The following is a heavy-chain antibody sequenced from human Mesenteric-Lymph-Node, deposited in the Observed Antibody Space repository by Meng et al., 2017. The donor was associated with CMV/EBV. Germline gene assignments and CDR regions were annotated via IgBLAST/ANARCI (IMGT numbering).Heavy chain of an antibody. D-gene: IGHD2-2*01. Sequence: VSGGSISSSTYYWAWVRQPPGKGLEWIGSIDYDGATSYNPSLRSRVTISVDTSKNHFSLGLTSVTAADTAVYYCARRSALLPNWFDPWGQGALVTVSS. CDR3: ARRSALLPNWFDP. CDR1: GGSISSSTYY. V-gene: IGHV4-39*02. J-gene: IGHJ5*02. CDR2: IDYDGAT.